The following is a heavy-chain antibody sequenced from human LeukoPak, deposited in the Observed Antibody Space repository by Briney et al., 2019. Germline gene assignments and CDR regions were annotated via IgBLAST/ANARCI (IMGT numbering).Heavy chain of an antibody. CDR3: AREFGVAGGSGTYDAFDI. D-gene: IGHD3-3*01. Sequence: SETLSLTCTVSGGSTSSYYWSWIRQPPGKGLEWIGYIYYSGSTNYNPSPKSRVTISVDTSKNQFSLKLSSVTAADTAVYYCAREFGVAGGSGTYDAFDIWGQGTMVTVSS. J-gene: IGHJ3*02. V-gene: IGHV4-59*01. CDR2: IYYSGST. CDR1: GGSTSSYY.